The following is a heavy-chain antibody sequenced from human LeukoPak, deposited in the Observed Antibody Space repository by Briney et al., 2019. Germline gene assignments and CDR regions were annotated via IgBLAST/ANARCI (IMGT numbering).Heavy chain of an antibody. CDR3: AKDHGIVVAGTRYWYFDL. J-gene: IGHJ2*01. D-gene: IGHD6-19*01. CDR2: ISGSGGGT. Sequence: QTGGSLRLSCAASGFTFSSYAMSWVRQAPGKGLKWVSAISGSGGGTYYADSVKGRFTISRDNSKNTLYLQMNSLRAEDTAVYYCAKDHGIVVAGTRYWYFDLWGRGTLVTVSS. CDR1: GFTFSSYA. V-gene: IGHV3-23*01.